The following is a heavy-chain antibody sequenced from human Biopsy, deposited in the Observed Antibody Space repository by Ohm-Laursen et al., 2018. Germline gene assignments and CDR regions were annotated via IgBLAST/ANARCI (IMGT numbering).Heavy chain of an antibody. CDR3: ASRGYTDGDYDY. CDR1: KFTVRTNS. Sequence: SLRLSCSASKFTVRTNSMSWVRLAPGKGLEWVSVIYAGATTYYPDSVKGRFTISRDNSRNTVYLQMDSLRGEDTAVYYCASRGYTDGDYDYWGQGTLVTVSS. J-gene: IGHJ4*02. D-gene: IGHD5-18*01. V-gene: IGHV3-66*01. CDR2: IYAGATT.